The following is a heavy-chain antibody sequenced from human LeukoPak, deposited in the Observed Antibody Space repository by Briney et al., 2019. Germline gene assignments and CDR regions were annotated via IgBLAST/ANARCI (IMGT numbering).Heavy chain of an antibody. CDR3: ARDREAAAGTGFDP. J-gene: IGHJ5*02. D-gene: IGHD6-13*01. CDR2: INPNSGGT. V-gene: IGHV1-2*02. CDR1: GYTFTGYY. Sequence: SVNVSCKASGYTFTGYYMHWVRPAPGQGLEWMGWINPNSGGTNYAQKFQGRVTMTRDTSISTAYMELSRLRSDDTAVYYCARDREAAAGTGFDPRGQGTTGTVSS.